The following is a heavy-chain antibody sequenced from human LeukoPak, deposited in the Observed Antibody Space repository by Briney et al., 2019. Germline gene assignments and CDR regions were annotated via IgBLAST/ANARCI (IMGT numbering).Heavy chain of an antibody. CDR1: GFTVSSNY. Sequence: GGSLRLSCAASGFTVSSNYMTWVRQAPGEGLEWVSVIYSGGDTFYADSVKGRFTISRDNSKNTLYLQMNSLRVEDTAVYYCTSADYGAYDYWGQGALVTVSS. CDR2: IYSGGDT. V-gene: IGHV3-53*01. J-gene: IGHJ4*02. D-gene: IGHD4-17*01. CDR3: TSADYGAYDY.